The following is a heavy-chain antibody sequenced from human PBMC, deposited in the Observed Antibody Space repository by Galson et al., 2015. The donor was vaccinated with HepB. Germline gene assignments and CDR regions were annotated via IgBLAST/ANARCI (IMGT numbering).Heavy chain of an antibody. J-gene: IGHJ6*02. V-gene: IGHV3-7*03. CDR2: IKQDGSEK. D-gene: IGHD2-2*01. Sequence: SLRLSCAASGFTFSSYWMSWVRQAPGKGLEWVANIKQDGSEKYYVDSVKGRFTISRDNAKNSLYLQMNSLRAEDTAVYYCARDLPTVVPARGMDVWGQGTTVTVSS. CDR1: GFTFSSYW. CDR3: ARDLPTVVPARGMDV.